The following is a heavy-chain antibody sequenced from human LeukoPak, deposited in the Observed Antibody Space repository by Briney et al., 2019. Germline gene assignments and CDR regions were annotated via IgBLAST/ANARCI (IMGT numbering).Heavy chain of an antibody. Sequence: GGSLRLSCAASGFTFSSYAMSWVRQAPGKGLEWVANIKQDGSEKYYVDSVKGRFTISRDNAKNSLYLQMNSLRAEDTAVYYWARAGDCGGACYYFDYWGQGTLVTVS. CDR2: IKQDGSEK. J-gene: IGHJ4*02. V-gene: IGHV3-7*01. CDR3: ARAGDCGGACYYFDY. D-gene: IGHD2-21*02. CDR1: GFTFSSYA.